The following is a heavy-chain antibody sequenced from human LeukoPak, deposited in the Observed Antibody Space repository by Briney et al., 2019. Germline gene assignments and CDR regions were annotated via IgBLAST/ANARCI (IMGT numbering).Heavy chain of an antibody. CDR1: GGSISSYY. CDR2: IYYSGST. J-gene: IGHJ5*02. Sequence: SETLSLTCTVSGGSISSYYWSWIRQPPGKGLEWIGYIYYSGSTNYNPSLKSRVTISVDTSKNQFSLKLSSVTAADTAVYYCARHHWPHRCGGSRYSGWFDPWGQGTLVTVSS. V-gene: IGHV4-59*08. CDR3: ARHHWPHRCGGSRYSGWFDP. D-gene: IGHD2-15*01.